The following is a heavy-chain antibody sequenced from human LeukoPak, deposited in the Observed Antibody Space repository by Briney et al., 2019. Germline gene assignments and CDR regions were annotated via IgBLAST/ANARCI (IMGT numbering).Heavy chain of an antibody. Sequence: SETLSLTCTVSGYSISSGYYWGWIRQPPGKGLEWIGSIYHSGSTYYNPSLKSRVTISVDTSKNQFSLKLSSVTAADTAVYYCARDTRGSSLDYWGQGTLVTVSS. J-gene: IGHJ4*02. CDR2: IYHSGST. CDR1: GYSISSGYY. V-gene: IGHV4-38-2*02. CDR3: ARDTRGSSLDY. D-gene: IGHD3-16*01.